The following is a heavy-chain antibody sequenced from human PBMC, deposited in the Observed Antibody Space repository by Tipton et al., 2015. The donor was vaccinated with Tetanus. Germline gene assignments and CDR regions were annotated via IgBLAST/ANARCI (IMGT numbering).Heavy chain of an antibody. CDR3: ARWETVTTKIHY. Sequence: GLVKPSETLSLTCAVYGGSFSGYYWNWIRQPPGKGLEWIGEINDSGSTSYNPSLKSRVTISVDMSKNQFSLNLSSVTAADTAVYYCARWETVTTKIHYWGRGTLVTVSS. V-gene: IGHV4-34*01. D-gene: IGHD4-17*01. CDR1: GGSFSGYY. CDR2: INDSGST. J-gene: IGHJ4*02.